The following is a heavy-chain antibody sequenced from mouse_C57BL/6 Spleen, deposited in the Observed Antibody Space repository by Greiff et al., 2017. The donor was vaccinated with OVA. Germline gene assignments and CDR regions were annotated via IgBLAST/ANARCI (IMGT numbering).Heavy chain of an antibody. V-gene: IGHV5-12*01. Sequence: DVKLVESGGGLVQPGGSLKLSCAASGFTFSDYYMYWVRQTPEKRLEWVAYISNGGGSTYYPDTVKGRFTISRDNAKNTLYLQMSRLKSEDTAMYYCARHALRAGYFDVWGTGTTVTVSS. CDR3: ARHALRAGYFDV. CDR1: GFTFSDYY. D-gene: IGHD1-1*01. CDR2: ISNGGGST. J-gene: IGHJ1*03.